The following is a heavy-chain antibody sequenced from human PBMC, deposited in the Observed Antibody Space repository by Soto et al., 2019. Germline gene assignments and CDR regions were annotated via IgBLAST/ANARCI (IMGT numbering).Heavy chain of an antibody. CDR2: ISGSGGST. V-gene: IGHV3-23*01. CDR1: GFTFSSYA. J-gene: IGHJ4*02. CDR3: ARRGSGSYYDY. Sequence: EGQLLESGGGLVQPGGSRRLSCAASGFTFSSYAMRWVRQAPVKGLEWVSAISGSGGSTYYADSVKGRFTISRDNSKNTLYLQMNSLRAEDTAVYYCARRGSGSYYDYWGQGTLVTVSS. D-gene: IGHD1-26*01.